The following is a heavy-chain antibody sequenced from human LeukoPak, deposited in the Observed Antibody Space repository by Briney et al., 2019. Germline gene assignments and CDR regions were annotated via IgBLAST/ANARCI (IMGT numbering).Heavy chain of an antibody. V-gene: IGHV3-7*01. CDR1: GFSISPYY. J-gene: IGHJ3*01. D-gene: IGHD3-16*02. Sequence: GGSLRLSCMASGFSISPYYMGWARRAPGKGLEWVANIDKDSIEKYYVDCVKGRFTISRDNAKNSLFLEMNSLGLEDTAVYYCARGGLSYGFDVWGQGTMVTVSS. CDR3: ARGGLSYGFDV. CDR2: IDKDSIEK.